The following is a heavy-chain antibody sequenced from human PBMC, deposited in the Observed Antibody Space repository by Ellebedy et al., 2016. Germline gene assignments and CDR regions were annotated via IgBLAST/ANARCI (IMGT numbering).Heavy chain of an antibody. J-gene: IGHJ6*02. CDR1: GGSFSGYS. Sequence: SETLSLXCAVYGGSFSGYSWSWIRQPPGKGLEWIGEINHSGSTNYNPSLKSRVTISVDTSKNQFSLKLSSVTAADTAVYYCARGAMIVVVTGYYYYGMDVWGQGTTVTVS. V-gene: IGHV4-34*01. CDR2: INHSGST. CDR3: ARGAMIVVVTGYYYYGMDV. D-gene: IGHD3-22*01.